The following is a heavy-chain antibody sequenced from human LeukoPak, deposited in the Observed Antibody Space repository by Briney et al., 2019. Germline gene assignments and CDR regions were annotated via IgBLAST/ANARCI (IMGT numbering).Heavy chain of an antibody. CDR3: ARDLVPHKSNRAVAGKRNGPWFDP. CDR1: GYTFTSYG. CDR2: ISAYNGNT. V-gene: IGHV1-18*01. J-gene: IGHJ5*02. D-gene: IGHD6-19*01. Sequence: ASVKVSCKASGYTFTSYGISWVRQAPGQGLEWMGWISAYNGNTNYAQKLQGRVTMTTDTSTSTAYMELRSLRSDDTAVYYCARDLVPHKSNRAVAGKRNGPWFDPWGQGTLVTVSS.